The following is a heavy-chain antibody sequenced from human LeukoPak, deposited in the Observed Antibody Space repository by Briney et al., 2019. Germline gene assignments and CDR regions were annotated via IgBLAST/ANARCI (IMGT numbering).Heavy chain of an antibody. J-gene: IGHJ4*02. Sequence: GGALRLYCAASGVIFSSYAMHWVRQAPRQGLQWVAVLSYDGSNKYYADSVKGRFTISRDNSKNTLYLQMNSLRAEDTAVYYCASGPEYCSGGSCYGFDYWGQGTLVTVSS. D-gene: IGHD2-15*01. CDR3: ASGPEYCSGGSCYGFDY. CDR1: GVIFSSYA. V-gene: IGHV3-30-3*01. CDR2: LSYDGSNK.